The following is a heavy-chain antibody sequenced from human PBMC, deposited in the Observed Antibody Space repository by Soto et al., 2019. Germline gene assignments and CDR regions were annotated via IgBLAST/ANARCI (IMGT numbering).Heavy chain of an antibody. V-gene: IGHV3-7*03. CDR1: GFTFNTFW. Sequence: LRLSCAASGFTFNTFWMSWIRQSPGKGLEWVANIKHDGSETYYVDSVKGRFTISRDNAKNSLFLQMNTLRTEDTAVYYCARDFATHCSGSTCYPYAYWGQGALVTVSS. J-gene: IGHJ4*02. D-gene: IGHD2-15*01. CDR3: ARDFATHCSGSTCYPYAY. CDR2: IKHDGSET.